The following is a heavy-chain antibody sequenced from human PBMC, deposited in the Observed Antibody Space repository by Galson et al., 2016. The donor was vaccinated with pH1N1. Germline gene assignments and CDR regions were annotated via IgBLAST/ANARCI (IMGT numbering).Heavy chain of an antibody. CDR1: GYIFTGNY. D-gene: IGHD3-22*01. V-gene: IGHV1-18*01. J-gene: IGHJ4*02. CDR3: ATGHYYETSGYAADY. Sequence: SVKVSCKASGYIFTGNYMHWVRQAPGQGLDWMGWISPYNGNTDYAQRFQGRLTMTTDRSTSTAYMHLKGLTSDDTAVYYCATGHYYETSGYAADYWGQGTLVTVSS. CDR2: ISPYNGNT.